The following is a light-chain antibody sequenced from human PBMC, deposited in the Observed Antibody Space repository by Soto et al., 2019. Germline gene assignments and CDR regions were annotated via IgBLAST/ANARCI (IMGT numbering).Light chain of an antibody. V-gene: IGKV1-39*01. Sequence: DIQMNQSPSSQSASVVDRVTTTCGASQRIGSDINWYQQKPGRAPNLLIDGGSILQSGVSPMLSGGGGRTAFTLTRSRMQSEDMARYYRQRSSPTPIAFGGGPK. CDR1: QRIGSD. CDR3: QRSSPTPIA. CDR2: GGS. J-gene: IGKJ4*01.